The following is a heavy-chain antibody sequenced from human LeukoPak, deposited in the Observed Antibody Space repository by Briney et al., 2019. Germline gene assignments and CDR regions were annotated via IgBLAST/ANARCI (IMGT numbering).Heavy chain of an antibody. CDR2: INHSGST. CDR3: ARGPGAWYYDYVWGSYRSYYFDY. Sequence: SETLSLTCAVYGGSFSGYYWSWIRQPPGKGLEWIGEINHSGSTNYNPPLKSRVTISVDTSKNQFSLKLSSVTAADTAVYYCARGPGAWYYDYVWGSYRSYYFDYWGQGTLVTVSS. V-gene: IGHV4-34*01. J-gene: IGHJ4*02. CDR1: GGSFSGYY. D-gene: IGHD3-16*02.